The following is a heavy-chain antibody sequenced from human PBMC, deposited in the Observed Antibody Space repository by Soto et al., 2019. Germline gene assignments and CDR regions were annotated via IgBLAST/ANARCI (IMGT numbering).Heavy chain of an antibody. D-gene: IGHD6-13*01. J-gene: IGHJ5*02. Sequence: ASVKVSCKTSGGTFRTHAITWVRQAPGQGLEWMGGIIPIFGMANYAQKFQGRVIITADESTSTVHMELRSLRSEDTAVYYCAREGGSSWYGPNWFDPWGQGTLVTVS. CDR1: GGTFRTHA. V-gene: IGHV1-69*13. CDR2: IIPIFGMA. CDR3: AREGGSSWYGPNWFDP.